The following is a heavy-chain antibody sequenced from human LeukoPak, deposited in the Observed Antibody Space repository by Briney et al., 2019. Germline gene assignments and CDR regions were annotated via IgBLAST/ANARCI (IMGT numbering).Heavy chain of an antibody. J-gene: IGHJ3*02. CDR1: GFTFSSYA. Sequence: PGGSLRLSCAASGFTFSSYAMHWVRQAPGKGLEWVAVISYDGSNKYYADSVKGRFTISRDNSKNTLYLQMNSLRAEDTAVYYCARMPSLRYFDWFTLEDAFDIWGQGTMVTVSS. D-gene: IGHD3-9*01. CDR3: ARMPSLRYFDWFTLEDAFDI. V-gene: IGHV3-30-3*01. CDR2: ISYDGSNK.